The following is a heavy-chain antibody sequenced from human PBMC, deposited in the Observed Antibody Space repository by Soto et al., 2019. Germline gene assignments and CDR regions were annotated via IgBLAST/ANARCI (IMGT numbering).Heavy chain of an antibody. CDR1: GFSFSAYY. CDR2: ISWNSGSI. D-gene: IGHD3-16*01. V-gene: IGHV3-9*01. CDR3: AKDRGMGGGVYDYGTDV. J-gene: IGHJ6*04. Sequence: PGGYLRLSCAASGFSFSAYYMSWIRQAPGKGLEWVSYISWNSGSIGYADSVKGRFTISRDNAKNSLYLQMNSLRAEDTALYYCAKDRGMGGGVYDYGTDVWGEGTTVTVSS.